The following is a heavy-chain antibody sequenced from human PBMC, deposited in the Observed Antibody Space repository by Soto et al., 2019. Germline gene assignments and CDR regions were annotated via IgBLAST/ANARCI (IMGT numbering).Heavy chain of an antibody. V-gene: IGHV4-59*08. CDR2: IYYSGST. CDR3: AKDPQYFQH. J-gene: IGHJ1*01. CDR1: GGSISSFY. Sequence: PSETLSLTCTVSGGSISSFYWRWIRQPPGKGLEWIGYIYYSGSTNCNPSLKSRVTISVDTSKNHFSLKLSSVTAADTAVYYCAKDPQYFQHWGQGTLVTVSS. D-gene: IGHD2-15*01.